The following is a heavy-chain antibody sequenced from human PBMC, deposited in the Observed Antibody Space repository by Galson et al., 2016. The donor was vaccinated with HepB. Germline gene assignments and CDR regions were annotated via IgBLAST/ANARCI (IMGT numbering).Heavy chain of an antibody. J-gene: IGHJ6*02. Sequence: SETLSLTCTVSGASMSTSSFYWGWVRQPPGKGLQWIGTIYYSGTTNYNPSLKSRVTISVDTFKNQFSLKLASMTAADTAVYYCARHLGVFYYGMDVWGQGTMVTVSS. CDR1: GASMSTSSFY. V-gene: IGHV4-39*01. CDR3: ARHLGVFYYGMDV. CDR2: IYYSGTT.